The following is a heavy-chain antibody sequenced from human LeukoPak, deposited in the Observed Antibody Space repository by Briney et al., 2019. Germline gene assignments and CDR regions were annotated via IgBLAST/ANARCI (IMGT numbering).Heavy chain of an antibody. CDR3: AGETRGY. J-gene: IGHJ4*02. D-gene: IGHD2-2*01. CDR1: GFTFSSYS. CDR2: ISSSSTTI. Sequence: PGGSLRLSCAASGFTFSSYSMMWVRQAPGKGLEWVSYISSSSTTIYYADSVKGRFTISRDNAKNSVYLQMNSLRAEDTAVYYCAGETRGYWGQGTLVTVSS. V-gene: IGHV3-48*01.